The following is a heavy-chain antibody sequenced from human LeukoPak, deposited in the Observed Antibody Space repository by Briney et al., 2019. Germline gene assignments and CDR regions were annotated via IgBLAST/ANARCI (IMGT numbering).Heavy chain of an antibody. Sequence: PGGSLRLSCAASGATFSNYGMHWVRQAPGKGLEWVAFIQYDGGNKYFAHCLKGRFTISRDNSKNTPYLQMNSLRAEYTAVYYCAKVAYYSILWFGETTGVFFDYWGHGTLVTVSS. CDR2: IQYDGGNK. D-gene: IGHD3-10*01. CDR3: AKVAYYSILWFGETTGVFFDY. J-gene: IGHJ4*01. V-gene: IGHV3-30*02. CDR1: GATFSNYG.